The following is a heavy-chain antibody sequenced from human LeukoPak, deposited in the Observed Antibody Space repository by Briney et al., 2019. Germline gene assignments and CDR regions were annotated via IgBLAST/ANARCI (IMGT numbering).Heavy chain of an antibody. CDR3: AGIWGGDAFGI. V-gene: IGHV4-59*08. CDR1: GGSISSYY. D-gene: IGHD2-21*01. Sequence: PSETLSLTCTVSGGSISSYYWSWIRQPPGKGLEWIGYIYYSGSTYYNPSLKSRVTISVDTSKNQFSLKLSSVTAADTAVYYCAGIWGGDAFGIWGQGTMVTVSS. CDR2: IYYSGST. J-gene: IGHJ3*02.